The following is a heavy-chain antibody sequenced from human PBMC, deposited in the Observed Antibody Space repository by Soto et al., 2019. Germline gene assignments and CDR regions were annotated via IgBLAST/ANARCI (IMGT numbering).Heavy chain of an antibody. D-gene: IGHD1-26*01. CDR2: ISSSSSYI. Sequence: EVQLVESGGGLVKPGGSLRLSCAASGFTFSSYSMNWVRQAPGKGLEWVSSISSSSSYIYYADSVKGRFTISRDNAKNSLYLQMNSLRAEDTAVYYCARDSVMRPKLQSGSYYVWGQGTLVTVSS. V-gene: IGHV3-21*01. CDR3: ARDSVMRPKLQSGSYYV. J-gene: IGHJ4*02. CDR1: GFTFSSYS.